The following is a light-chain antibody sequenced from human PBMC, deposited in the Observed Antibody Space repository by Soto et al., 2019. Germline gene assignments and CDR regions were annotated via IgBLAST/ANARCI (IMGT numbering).Light chain of an antibody. V-gene: IGKV3-20*01. J-gene: IGKJ1*01. CDR1: QRVSSSY. Sequence: ETGLALTRWTVSWARGERGTRSCTASQRVSSSYLAWYQQKPGQAPRLLIYGASSRATGIPDRFSVTGSGTHFTHTISRVEPADLPVHYCRHYGSLRWKCGQGTKVDIK. CDR2: GAS. CDR3: RHYGSLRWK.